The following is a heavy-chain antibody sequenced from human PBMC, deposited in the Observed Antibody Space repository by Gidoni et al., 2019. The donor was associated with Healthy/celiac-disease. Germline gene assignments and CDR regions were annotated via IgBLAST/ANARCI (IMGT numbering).Heavy chain of an antibody. CDR1: GGSISSSNW. D-gene: IGHD3-22*01. CDR3: AREYYYDSSGQSGSWFDP. CDR2: IYHSGST. J-gene: IGHJ5*02. V-gene: IGHV4-4*02. Sequence: GLVKPSGTLSLTCAVSGGSISSSNWWSWVRQPPGKGLEWIGEIYHSGSTNYNPSLKSRVTISVDKSKNQFSLKLSSVTAADTAVYYCAREYYYDSSGQSGSWFDPWGQGTLVTVSS.